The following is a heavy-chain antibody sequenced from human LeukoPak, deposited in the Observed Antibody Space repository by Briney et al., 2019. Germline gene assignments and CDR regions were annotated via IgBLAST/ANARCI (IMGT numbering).Heavy chain of an antibody. CDR2: IYYSGST. CDR1: GGSISSSSYY. Sequence: PSETLSLTCTVSGGSISSSSYYWGWIRQPPGKGLEWIGSIYYSGSTYYNPSLKSRVTISVDTSKNQFSLKLSSVTAADTAVYYCARQDSSGWYLSRFDPWGQGTLVTVSS. V-gene: IGHV4-39*01. J-gene: IGHJ5*02. D-gene: IGHD6-19*01. CDR3: ARQDSSGWYLSRFDP.